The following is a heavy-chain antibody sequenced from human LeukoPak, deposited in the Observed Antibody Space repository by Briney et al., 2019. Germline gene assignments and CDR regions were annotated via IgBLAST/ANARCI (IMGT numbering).Heavy chain of an antibody. D-gene: IGHD3-22*01. Sequence: PGGSLTLSCAASGFTFSKYWMNWVRQAPGKGLEWVSNMNEYGTEKYYVDSVRGRFTISRDNAENSLFLHMNSLRVEDTAVYRCARVPYGSSVNVIDSWGPGTLVTVSS. CDR2: MNEYGTEK. CDR1: GFTFSKYW. J-gene: IGHJ4*02. CDR3: ARVPYGSSVNVIDS. V-gene: IGHV3-7*01.